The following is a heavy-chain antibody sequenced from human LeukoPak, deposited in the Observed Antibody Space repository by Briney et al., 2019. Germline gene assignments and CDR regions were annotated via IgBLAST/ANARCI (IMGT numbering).Heavy chain of an antibody. CDR2: INHSGST. CDR3: ARGGTYCSGGSCYPRAKINWFDP. Sequence: SETLSLTCAVYDGSFSGYYWSWIRQPPGKGLEWIGEINHSGSTNYNPSLKSRVTISVDTSKNQFSLKLSSVTAADTAVYYCARGGTYCSGGSCYPRAKINWFDPWGQGTLVTVSS. CDR1: DGSFSGYY. V-gene: IGHV4-34*01. D-gene: IGHD2-15*01. J-gene: IGHJ5*02.